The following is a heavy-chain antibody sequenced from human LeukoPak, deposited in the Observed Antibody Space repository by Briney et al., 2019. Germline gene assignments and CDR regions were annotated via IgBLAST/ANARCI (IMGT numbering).Heavy chain of an antibody. J-gene: IGHJ4*02. CDR3: AKEQDNQLLLSHFDY. D-gene: IGHD2-2*01. V-gene: IGHV3-23*01. CDR1: GFIFSNYA. Sequence: GGSLRLSCTGFIFSNYAVSWVRQAPGKGLERVSAVSGDGVRTFYADSVKGRFTISRDNSMSTLSLQMNSLRAEDTAVYYCAKEQDNQLLLSHFDYWGQGILVTVSS. CDR2: VSGDGVRT.